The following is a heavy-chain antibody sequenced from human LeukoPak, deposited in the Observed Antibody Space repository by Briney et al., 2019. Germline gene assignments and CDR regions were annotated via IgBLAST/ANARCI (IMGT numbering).Heavy chain of an antibody. CDR2: IYPGDSDT. Sequence: GESLKISCKGSGYSFTSYWIGWVRQMPGKGLEWMGIIYPGDSDTRYSPSFQGQVTISADKSISTAYLQWSSLKASDTAMYYCARPEYYDSSDLAGFDYWGQGTLVTVSS. D-gene: IGHD3-22*01. V-gene: IGHV5-51*01. J-gene: IGHJ4*02. CDR3: ARPEYYDSSDLAGFDY. CDR1: GYSFTSYW.